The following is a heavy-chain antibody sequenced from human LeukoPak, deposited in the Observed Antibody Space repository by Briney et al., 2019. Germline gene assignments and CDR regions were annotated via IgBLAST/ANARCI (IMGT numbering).Heavy chain of an antibody. J-gene: IGHJ3*01. Sequence: GGSLRLSCAASGFTFSSYAMRRVRQAPGKGLEWVSAISGSGGRTYYADSVKGRFTISRDNSKNTLYLQMNSLRAEDTAVYYCARGESFAFDVWGQGTMVTVSS. CDR1: GFTFSSYA. CDR2: ISGSGGRT. CDR3: ARGESFAFDV. V-gene: IGHV3-23*01.